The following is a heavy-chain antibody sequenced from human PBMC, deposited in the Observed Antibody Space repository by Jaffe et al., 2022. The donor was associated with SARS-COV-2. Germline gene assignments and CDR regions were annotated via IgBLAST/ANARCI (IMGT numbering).Heavy chain of an antibody. CDR1: GFIFSSYW. D-gene: IGHD6-13*01. CDR3: ARVLAAAGRRWDYFDY. V-gene: IGHV3-74*01. J-gene: IGHJ4*02. CDR2: INSDGSST. Sequence: EVQLVESGGGLVQPGGSLRLSCAASGFIFSSYWMYWVRQAPGKGLVWVSRINSDGSSTSYADSVKGRFTISRDNAKNTLFLQMNSLRPEDTAVYYCARVLAAAGRRWDYFDYWGQGALVTVSS.